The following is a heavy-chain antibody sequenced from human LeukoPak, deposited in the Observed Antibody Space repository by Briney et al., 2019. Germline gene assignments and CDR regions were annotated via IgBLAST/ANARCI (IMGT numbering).Heavy chain of an antibody. CDR3: AGLRYCSGGSCPTAYNWFDP. V-gene: IGHV5-51*01. Sequence: GESLKIPRKGPGYSFTSYWIDWVRQIPGKGLEWMGIIYPGDSDTRYSPPCQGPVTLSADKSLSTAYLQWSSLKASDTAMYYCAGLRYCSGGSCPTAYNWFDPWGQGTLVTVSS. CDR2: IYPGDSDT. J-gene: IGHJ5*02. CDR1: GYSFTSYW. D-gene: IGHD2-15*01.